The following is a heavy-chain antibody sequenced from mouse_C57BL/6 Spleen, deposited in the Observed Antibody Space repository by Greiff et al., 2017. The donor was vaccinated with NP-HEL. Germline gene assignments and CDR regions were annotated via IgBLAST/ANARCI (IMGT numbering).Heavy chain of an antibody. CDR3: TRYRLRSDY. CDR1: GYTFTDYE. V-gene: IGHV1-15*01. D-gene: IGHD2-4*01. J-gene: IGHJ2*01. CDR2: IDPETGGT. Sequence: QVQLQQSGAELVRPGASVTLSCKASGYTFTDYEMHWVKQTPVHGLEWIGAIDPETGGTAYNQKFKGKAILTADKSSSTAYMELRSLTSEDSAVYYCTRYRLRSDYWGQGTTLTVSS.